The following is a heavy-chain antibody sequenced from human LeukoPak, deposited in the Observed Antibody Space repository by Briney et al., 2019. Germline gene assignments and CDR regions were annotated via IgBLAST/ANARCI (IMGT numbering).Heavy chain of an antibody. V-gene: IGHV4-59*08. CDR3: ARRLDWFDP. CDR2: IYYSGST. Sequence: TSETLSLTCTVSGGSISSYYWSWIRQPPGKGLEWIGYIYYSGSTNYNPSLKSRVTISVDTSKNQFSLRLSSVTAADTAVYYCARRLDWFDPWGQGTLVTVSS. J-gene: IGHJ5*02. CDR1: GGSISSYY.